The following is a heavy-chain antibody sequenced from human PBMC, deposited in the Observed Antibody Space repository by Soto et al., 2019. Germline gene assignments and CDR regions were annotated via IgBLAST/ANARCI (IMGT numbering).Heavy chain of an antibody. CDR3: AKLVGGSGSYYNKRSRGHYYYGMDV. V-gene: IGHV3-23*01. Sequence: EVQLLESGGGLVQPGGSLRLSCAASGFTFSSYAMSWVRQAPGKGLEWVSAISGSGGSTYYADSVKGRFTISRDNSKNTLYLQMNSLRAEDTAVYYCAKLVGGSGSYYNKRSRGHYYYGMDVWGQGTTVTVSS. J-gene: IGHJ6*02. CDR2: ISGSGGST. CDR1: GFTFSSYA. D-gene: IGHD3-10*01.